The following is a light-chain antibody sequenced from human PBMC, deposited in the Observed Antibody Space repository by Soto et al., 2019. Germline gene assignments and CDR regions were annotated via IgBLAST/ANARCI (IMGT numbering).Light chain of an antibody. V-gene: IGKV3-20*01. J-gene: IGKJ1*01. Sequence: EIVLTQSPGTLSLSPGERATLSCRASQSVRSNLAWYQQKPGQAPRLLIYGASTRATGIPDRFSGSGSGTDFTLTVSRLEPEDFAVYYCQQYNSSPRTFGQGTKVDIK. CDR3: QQYNSSPRT. CDR1: QSVRSN. CDR2: GAS.